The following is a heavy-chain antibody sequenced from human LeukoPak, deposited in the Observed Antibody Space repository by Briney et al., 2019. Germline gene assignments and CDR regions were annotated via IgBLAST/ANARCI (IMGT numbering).Heavy chain of an antibody. CDR3: ANSGYESSFDH. Sequence: PGGSLRLSCAASGFTFSSYSMNWVRQAPGKGLEWVSSISSSSSYIYYADSVKGRFTISRYNAKYSQYLQMNSLRAEDTAVYYCANSGYESSFDHWGQGPLVTVSS. V-gene: IGHV3-21*01. CDR2: ISSSSSYI. J-gene: IGHJ4*02. CDR1: GFTFSSYS. D-gene: IGHD5-12*01.